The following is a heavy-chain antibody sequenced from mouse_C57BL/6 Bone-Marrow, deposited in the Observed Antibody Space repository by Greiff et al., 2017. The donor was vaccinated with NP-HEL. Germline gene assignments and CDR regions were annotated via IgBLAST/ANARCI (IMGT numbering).Heavy chain of an antibody. CDR1: GFTFSDYG. Sequence: DVKLVESGGGLVKPGGSLKLSCAASGFTFSDYGMHWVRQAPEKGLEWVAYISSGSSTIYYADPVKGRFTISRDNAKNTLVLQMTSLTSEDTAVDDCARRGVVAERGFDVWGTGTTVTVSS. D-gene: IGHD1-1*01. J-gene: IGHJ1*03. V-gene: IGHV5-17*01. CDR3: ARRGVVAERGFDV. CDR2: ISSGSSTI.